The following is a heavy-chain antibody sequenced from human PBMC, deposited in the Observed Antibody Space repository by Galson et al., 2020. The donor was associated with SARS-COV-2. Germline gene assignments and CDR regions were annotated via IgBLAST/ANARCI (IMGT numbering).Heavy chain of an antibody. Sequence: SETLSLTCTVSGGSISSYYWSWIRQPPGKGLEWIGYIYYSGSTNYNPSLKSRVTISVDTSKNQFSLKLSSVTAADTAVYYCAGSGSYDDAFDIWGQGTMVTVSS. D-gene: IGHD1-26*01. CDR3: AGSGSYDDAFDI. V-gene: IGHV4-59*01. CDR1: GGSISSYY. J-gene: IGHJ3*02. CDR2: IYYSGST.